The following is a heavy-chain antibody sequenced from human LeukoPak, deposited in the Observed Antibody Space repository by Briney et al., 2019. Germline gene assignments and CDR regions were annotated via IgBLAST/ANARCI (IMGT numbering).Heavy chain of an antibody. D-gene: IGHD2-2*02. CDR2: IYYSGST. Sequence: SETLSLTCTVSGGSISSYYWSWMRQPPGKGLEWIGYIYYSGSTNYNPSLKSRVTISVVTSKNQFSLKLSSVTAADTAVYYCARGRDDCSSTSCYTWGIYYYYYYMDVWGKGTTVTVSS. J-gene: IGHJ6*03. CDR1: GGSISSYY. CDR3: ARGRDDCSSTSCYTWGIYYYYYYMDV. V-gene: IGHV4-59*01.